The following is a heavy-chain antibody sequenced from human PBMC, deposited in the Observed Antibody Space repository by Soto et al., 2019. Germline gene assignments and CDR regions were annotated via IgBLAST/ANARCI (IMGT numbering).Heavy chain of an antibody. Sequence: GWSLRLSCVASGFSLANYPMNWVPQTPGKGLEWISYSSPRGDTIYYADSVEGRFTISSDNARNSLSLHMSSLRDEDSALYYCAKGPHTNVGWPYYFESWGQGVPVTGSS. V-gene: IGHV3-48*02. D-gene: IGHD6-19*01. CDR3: AKGPHTNVGWPYYFES. J-gene: IGHJ4*02. CDR1: GFSLANYP. CDR2: SSPRGDTI.